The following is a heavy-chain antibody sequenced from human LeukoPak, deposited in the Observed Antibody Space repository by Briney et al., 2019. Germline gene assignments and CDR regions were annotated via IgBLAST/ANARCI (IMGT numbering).Heavy chain of an antibody. J-gene: IGHJ6*03. V-gene: IGHV1-2*02. CDR2: INPNSGGT. Sequence: ASVKVSCKXSGYTFTGYYMHWVRQAPGQGLEWMGWINPNSGGTNYAQKFQGRVTMTRDTSISTAYMELSRLRSDDTAVYYCARAAEGVIVIGYYYMDVWGKGTTVTVSS. CDR1: GYTFTGYY. D-gene: IGHD3-16*02. CDR3: ARAAEGVIVIGYYYMDV.